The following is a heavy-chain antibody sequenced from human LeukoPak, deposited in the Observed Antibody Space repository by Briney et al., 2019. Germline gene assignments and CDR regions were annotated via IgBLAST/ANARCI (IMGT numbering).Heavy chain of an antibody. J-gene: IGHJ4*02. CDR1: GGSISSHY. Sequence: SETLTLTCTVSGGSISSHYWSWIRQPPGKGLEWIGEINHSGSTNYNPSLKSRVTISVDTSKNQFSLKLSSVTTADTAVYYCARGLVRGTRPGYWGQGTLVTVSS. CDR2: INHSGST. CDR3: ARGLVRGTRPGY. D-gene: IGHD3-10*01. V-gene: IGHV4-34*01.